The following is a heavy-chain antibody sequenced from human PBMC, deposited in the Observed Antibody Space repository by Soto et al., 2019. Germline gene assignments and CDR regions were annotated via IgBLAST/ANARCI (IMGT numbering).Heavy chain of an antibody. CDR3: ARTSAAGKYFYGMDV. CDR1: GYSFTSYW. CDR2: IDPSDSYT. Sequence: NTPGESLKISCKGSGYSFTSYWIGWVRQMPGKGLEWMGRIDPSDSYTNYSPSFQGHVTISADKSISTAYLQWSSLKASDTAMYYCARTSAAGKYFYGMDVWGQGTTVTVSS. D-gene: IGHD6-13*01. V-gene: IGHV5-10-1*01. J-gene: IGHJ6*02.